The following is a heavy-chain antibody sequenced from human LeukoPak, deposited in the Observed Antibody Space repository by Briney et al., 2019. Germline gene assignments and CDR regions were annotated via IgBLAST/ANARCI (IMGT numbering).Heavy chain of an antibody. D-gene: IGHD5-18*01. CDR2: INPNSGGT. J-gene: IGHJ4*02. Sequence: EASVKVSCKASGYTFTGYYMHWVRQAPGQGLEWMGWINPNSGGTNYAQKFQGRVTMTRDTSISTAYMELSRLRSDDTAVYYCARETGYSYGTFDYWGQGTLVTVSS. CDR3: ARETGYSYGTFDY. CDR1: GYTFTGYY. V-gene: IGHV1-2*02.